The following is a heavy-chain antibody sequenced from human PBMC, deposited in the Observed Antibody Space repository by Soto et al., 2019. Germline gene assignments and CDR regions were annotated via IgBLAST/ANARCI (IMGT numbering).Heavy chain of an antibody. D-gene: IGHD3-10*01. Sequence: SVKVFCKASGYTFTGYYMHWVLQAPRQGLEWMGWINPNSGGTNYAQKSQGRVTMTRDTSISTAYTELRRLRSDDPAVYYGARGSGTPYGSGCYDNPHHDAFDIWGQGTMVTVSS. V-gene: IGHV1-2*02. CDR1: GYTFTGYY. CDR2: INPNSGGT. J-gene: IGHJ3*02. CDR3: ARGSGTPYGSGCYDNPHHDAFDI.